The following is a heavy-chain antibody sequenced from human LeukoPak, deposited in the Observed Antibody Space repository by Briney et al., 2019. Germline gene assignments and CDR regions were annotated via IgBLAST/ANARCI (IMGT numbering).Heavy chain of an antibody. V-gene: IGHV4-4*07. CDR3: ARARDCGSTSCFTDT. Sequence: SETLSLTCTVSGGSISSYYWSWIRQPAGKGLEWIGRIYTSGSTNYNPSLKSRVTMSVDTSKNEFSLKLSSVTAADTAVYYCARARDCGSTSCFTDTWGQGTMVTVSS. J-gene: IGHJ3*02. D-gene: IGHD2-2*01. CDR1: GGSISSYY. CDR2: IYTSGST.